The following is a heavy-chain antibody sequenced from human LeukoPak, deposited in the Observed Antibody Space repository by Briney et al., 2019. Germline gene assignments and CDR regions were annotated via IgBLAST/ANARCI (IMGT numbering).Heavy chain of an antibody. J-gene: IGHJ5*02. CDR1: GFTFDDYA. D-gene: IGHD3-22*01. V-gene: IGHV3-9*01. CDR2: ISWNSGSI. Sequence: GGSLRLSCAASGFTFDDYAMHWVRQAPGKGLEWVSGISWNSGSIGYADSVKGRFTISRDNAKDSLYLQMNSLRAEDTALYYCAKDIGYYYDSKGPFDPWGQGTLVTVSS. CDR3: AKDIGYYYDSKGPFDP.